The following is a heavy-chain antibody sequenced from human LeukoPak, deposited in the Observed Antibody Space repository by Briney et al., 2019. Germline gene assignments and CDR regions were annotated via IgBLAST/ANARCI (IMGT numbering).Heavy chain of an antibody. V-gene: IGHV3-53*01. Sequence: GGSLRLSCAASGFTVSSNYMSWVRQAPGKGLEWVPVIYTGGTTYYADSVKGRFTISRDNSKNTLFLQMNSLRAEDTAVYFCARGSVVAIGPHGVWGQGTTVTVSS. CDR3: ARGSVVAIGPHGV. CDR1: GFTVSSNY. CDR2: IYTGGTT. J-gene: IGHJ6*02. D-gene: IGHD2-21*01.